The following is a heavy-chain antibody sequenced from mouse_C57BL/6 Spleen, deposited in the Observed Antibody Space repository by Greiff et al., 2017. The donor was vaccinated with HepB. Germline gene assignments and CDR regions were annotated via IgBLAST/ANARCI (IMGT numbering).Heavy chain of an antibody. Sequence: QVQLKQPGAELVKPGASVKMSCKASGYTFTSYWITWVKQRPGQGLEWIGDIYPGSGSTNYNEKFKSKATLTVDTSSSTAYMQLSSLTSEDSAVYYCARWGDYAAWFAYWGQGTLVTVSA. D-gene: IGHD2-4*01. V-gene: IGHV1-55*01. CDR1: GYTFTSYW. J-gene: IGHJ3*01. CDR3: ARWGDYAAWFAY. CDR2: IYPGSGST.